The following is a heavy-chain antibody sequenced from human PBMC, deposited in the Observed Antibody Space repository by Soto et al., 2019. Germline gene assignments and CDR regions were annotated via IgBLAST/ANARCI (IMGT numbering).Heavy chain of an antibody. D-gene: IGHD3-22*01. V-gene: IGHV3-30-3*01. CDR2: ISFDGSKK. CDR1: GFTFSSYP. Sequence: GGSLRLSCAASGFTFSSYPMHWVRQAPGKGLEWVAVISFDGSKKYYADSVKGRFFISKDNSKNMLYLQMNSLRAEDTAVYYCARGDLYYYDSSGYYYWGQGTLVTVSS. CDR3: ARGDLYYYDSSGYYY. J-gene: IGHJ4*02.